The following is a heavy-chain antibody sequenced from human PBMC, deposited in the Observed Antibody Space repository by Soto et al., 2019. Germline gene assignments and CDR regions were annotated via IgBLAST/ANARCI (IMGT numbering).Heavy chain of an antibody. V-gene: IGHV4-31*03. J-gene: IGHJ6*02. Sequence: SXTLSLTCTVSGGSISSGGYYWSWIRQHPGKGLEWIGYIYHSGSTYYNPSLKSRVTILADTSKNQLSLKLSSVTAADTAVYYCARGGRRSPGMDVWGQGTTVTVSS. CDR2: IYHSGST. CDR1: GGSISSGGYY. CDR3: ARGGRRSPGMDV.